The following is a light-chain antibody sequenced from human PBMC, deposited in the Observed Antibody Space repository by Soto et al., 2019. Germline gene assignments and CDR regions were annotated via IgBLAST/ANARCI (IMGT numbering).Light chain of an antibody. CDR2: RNN. CDR3: EAWDDSLSGHYV. CDR1: SSNIGSNY. J-gene: IGLJ1*01. Sequence: QSVLTQPPSASGTPGQRVTISCSGSSSNIGSNYVYWYQQLPGTAPKLLIYRNNQRPSGVPDRFSGSKSGTSASLAISGLRSEDEADYYCEAWDDSLSGHYVFGTGTKLTVL. V-gene: IGLV1-47*01.